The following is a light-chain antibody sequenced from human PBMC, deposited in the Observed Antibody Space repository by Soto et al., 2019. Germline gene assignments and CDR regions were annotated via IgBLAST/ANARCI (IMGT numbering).Light chain of an antibody. CDR1: QSVSSSH. CDR2: GAS. V-gene: IGKV3-20*01. Sequence: EIVLTQSPGTLSLSPGERATLSCRASQSVSSSHLAWYQQKPGQAPRLLIYGASSRATGIADRFSGSGSGTDFTLTIIRLEPEDFAVYYCQQYGNSPPYSFGQGTKLEIK. CDR3: QQYGNSPPYS. J-gene: IGKJ2*03.